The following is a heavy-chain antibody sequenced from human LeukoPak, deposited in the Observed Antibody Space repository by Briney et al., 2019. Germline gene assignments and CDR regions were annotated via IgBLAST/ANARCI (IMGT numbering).Heavy chain of an antibody. CDR3: ARGFGELYYYGMDA. D-gene: IGHD3-10*01. V-gene: IGHV3-66*01. Sequence: GESLRLSCAASGFTVSSNYMSWVRQAPGKGLEWVSVIYSGGSTYYADSVKGRFTISRDNSKNTLYLQMNSLRAEDTAVYYCARGFGELYYYGMDAWGQGTTVTVSS. J-gene: IGHJ6*02. CDR2: IYSGGST. CDR1: GFTVSSNY.